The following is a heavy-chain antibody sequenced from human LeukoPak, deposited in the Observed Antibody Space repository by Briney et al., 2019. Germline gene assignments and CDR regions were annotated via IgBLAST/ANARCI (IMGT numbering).Heavy chain of an antibody. CDR3: ARVGYVWGSYRLAYFDY. J-gene: IGHJ4*02. V-gene: IGHV1-8*01. D-gene: IGHD3-16*02. CDR1: GYTFTSYD. Sequence: ASVKVSCKASGYTFTSYDINWVRQATGQGLEWMGWMNPNSGNTGYAQKFQGRVTMTRNTSISTAYMELRSLRSEDTAVYYCARVGYVWGSYRLAYFDYWGQGTLVTVSS. CDR2: MNPNSGNT.